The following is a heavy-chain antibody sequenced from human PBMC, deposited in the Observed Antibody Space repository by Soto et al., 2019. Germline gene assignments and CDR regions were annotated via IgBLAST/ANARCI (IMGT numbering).Heavy chain of an antibody. CDR1: GGSISSYY. D-gene: IGHD6-6*01. CDR3: ARAGQLVRWAFDY. J-gene: IGHJ4*02. CDR2: IYYSGST. Sequence: SETLSLTCTVSGGSISSYYWSWIRQPPGKGLEWIGYIYYSGSTSYNPSLKSRVTISVDTSKNQFSLKLSSVTAADTAVYYCARAGQLVRWAFDYWGQGTLVTVSS. V-gene: IGHV4-59*01.